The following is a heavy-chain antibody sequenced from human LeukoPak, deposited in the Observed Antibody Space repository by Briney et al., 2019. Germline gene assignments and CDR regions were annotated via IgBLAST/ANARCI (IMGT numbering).Heavy chain of an antibody. J-gene: IGHJ4*02. V-gene: IGHV4-34*01. Sequence: SETLSLTCAVYGGSFSAYYRSWIRQPPGKGLEWIGEINHSGSTNYNPSLKSRVTISVDTSKNQFSLKLSSVTAADTAVYYCARGGFYCGGDCYVDYWGQGTLVTVSS. D-gene: IGHD2-21*02. CDR2: INHSGST. CDR3: ARGGFYCGGDCYVDY. CDR1: GGSFSAYY.